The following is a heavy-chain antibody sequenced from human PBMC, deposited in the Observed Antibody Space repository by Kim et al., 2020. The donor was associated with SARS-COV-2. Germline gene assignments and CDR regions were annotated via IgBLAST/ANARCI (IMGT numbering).Heavy chain of an antibody. CDR2: ISSSSSTI. D-gene: IGHD3-10*01. CDR3: ARERDVLWDGDAFDI. CDR1: GFTFSSYS. Sequence: GGSLRLSCAASGFTFSSYSMNWVRQAPGKGLEWVSYISSSSSTIYYADSVKGRFTISRDNAKNSLYLQMNSLRDEDTAVYYCARERDVLWDGDAFDIWGQGTMVTVSS. V-gene: IGHV3-48*02. J-gene: IGHJ3*02.